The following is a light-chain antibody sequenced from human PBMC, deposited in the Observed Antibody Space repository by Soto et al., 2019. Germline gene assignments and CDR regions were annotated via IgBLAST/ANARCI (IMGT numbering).Light chain of an antibody. V-gene: IGLV2-11*01. CDR1: SSDVGGYNY. CDR2: DVS. J-gene: IGLJ3*02. Sequence: QSALTQPRSVSGSPGQSVTISCTGTSSDVGGYNYVSWYQQHPGKAPKLVIYDVSKWPSGVPNHFSGSKFGNTASLIISGLQAEDEADYYCCSYAGNSLWVFGGGTKVTVL. CDR3: CSYAGNSLWV.